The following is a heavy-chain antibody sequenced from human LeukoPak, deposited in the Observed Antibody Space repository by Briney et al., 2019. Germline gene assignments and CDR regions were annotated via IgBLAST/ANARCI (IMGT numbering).Heavy chain of an antibody. CDR3: ARDLDRYYFDY. J-gene: IGHJ4*02. Sequence: GGSLRLYCAASGFTFSSYWMHWVRHGPGKGLVWVSRINSAGSSTTYADSVKGRFTISRDNAKNTLYLQMNSLRAEDTAVYSCARDLDRYYFDYWGQGTLVTVSS. CDR1: GFTFSSYW. CDR2: INSAGSST. V-gene: IGHV3-74*01.